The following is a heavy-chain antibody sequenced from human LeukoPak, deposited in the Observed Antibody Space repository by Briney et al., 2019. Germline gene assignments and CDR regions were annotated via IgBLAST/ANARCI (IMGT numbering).Heavy chain of an antibody. V-gene: IGHV3-21*01. D-gene: IGHD6-13*01. J-gene: IGHJ5*02. CDR2: ISSSSSYI. Sequence: GGSLRLSCAASGFTFSSYSMYWVRQAPGKGLEWVSSISSSSSYIYYADSVKGRFTISRDNAKNPLYLQMNSLRAEDTAVYYCARDRIAAAGTWWFDPWGQGTLVTVSS. CDR3: ARDRIAAAGTWWFDP. CDR1: GFTFSSYS.